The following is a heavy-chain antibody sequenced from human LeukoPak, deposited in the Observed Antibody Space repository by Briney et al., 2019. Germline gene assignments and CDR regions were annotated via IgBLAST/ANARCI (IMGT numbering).Heavy chain of an antibody. D-gene: IGHD6-13*01. CDR2: RNPNSGRT. CDR1: GYTFTNYD. J-gene: IGHJ6*02. CDR3: ARGPVSTHGMDV. Sequence: ASVKVACKASGYTFTNYDINWVRQATGQGLEWMGWRNPNSGRTGFAQKFQGRLTMTADTSIRTAYMELSSLTSDDTGVYYCARGPVSTHGMDVWGQGNTVTVSS. V-gene: IGHV1-8*01.